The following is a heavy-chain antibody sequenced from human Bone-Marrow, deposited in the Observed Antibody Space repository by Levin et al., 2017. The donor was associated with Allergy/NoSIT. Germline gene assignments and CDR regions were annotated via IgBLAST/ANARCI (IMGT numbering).Heavy chain of an antibody. Sequence: GGSLRLSCKASGYTFTSYGISWVRQAPGQGLEWMGWISAYNGNTNYAQKLQGRVTMTTDTSTSTAYMELRSLRSDDTAVYYCARGCYDFWSGYYNDYWGQGTLVTVSS. CDR1: GYTFTSYG. CDR2: ISAYNGNT. V-gene: IGHV1-18*01. J-gene: IGHJ4*02. CDR3: ARGCYDFWSGYYNDY. D-gene: IGHD3-3*01.